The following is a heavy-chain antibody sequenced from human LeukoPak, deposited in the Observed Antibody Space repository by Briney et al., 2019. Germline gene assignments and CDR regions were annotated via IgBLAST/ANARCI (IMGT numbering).Heavy chain of an antibody. J-gene: IGHJ1*01. V-gene: IGHV3-23*01. Sequence: GGTLRLSCAASGFTFSSYAMSWVRQAPGKGLEWGSSISGSGASTYFADSVKGRFTISRDNSKNTLYLQMNSLRAEDTAVYYCAKDLTRVVVAAIGDFQHWGQGTLVTVSS. CDR2: ISGSGAST. D-gene: IGHD2-15*01. CDR3: AKDLTRVVVAAIGDFQH. CDR1: GFTFSSYA.